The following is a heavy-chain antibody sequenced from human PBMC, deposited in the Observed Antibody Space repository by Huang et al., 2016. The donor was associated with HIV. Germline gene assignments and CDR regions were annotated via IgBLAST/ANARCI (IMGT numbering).Heavy chain of an antibody. Sequence: HVHLVQSGAEVKKPGSSVKVSCKASGGTFSTDAITWVRQGPGQGLERVGGIIPVCGQANNEQKSQDRVTFTADEFSTTAYMELSDLKYEDTAIYFCARARRHSGNSGLIDLWGQGTLVTVSS. J-gene: IGHJ1*01. V-gene: IGHV1-69*13. CDR2: IIPVCGQA. D-gene: IGHD2-21*02. CDR1: GGTFSTDA. CDR3: ARARRHSGNSGLIDL.